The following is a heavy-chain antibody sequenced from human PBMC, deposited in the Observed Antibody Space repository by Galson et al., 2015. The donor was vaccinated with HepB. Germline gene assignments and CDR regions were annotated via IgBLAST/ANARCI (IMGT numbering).Heavy chain of an antibody. CDR3: ARVPPRAYTEGDY. CDR1: GFTFSSYS. V-gene: IGHV3-48*04. D-gene: IGHD2-2*02. J-gene: IGHJ4*02. Sequence: SLRLSCAASGFTFSSYSMNWVRQAPGKGLEWVSYISSSSSTIYYADSVKGRFTISRDNAKNSLYLQMNSLRAEDTAVYYCARVPPRAYTEGDYWGQGTLVTVSS. CDR2: ISSSSSTI.